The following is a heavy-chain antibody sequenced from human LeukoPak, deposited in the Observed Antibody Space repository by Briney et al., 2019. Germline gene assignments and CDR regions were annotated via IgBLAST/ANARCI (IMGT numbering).Heavy chain of an antibody. Sequence: PGGSLRLSCAASGFTFSSYCMDWVRQTPGKGLEWVSSISSGSSYIYYADSVKGRFTISRDNAKNSLYLQMNSLRAEDTAVYYCARVAYGRQLVADFDYWGQGTLVTVSS. CDR1: GFTFSSYC. CDR3: ARVAYGRQLVADFDY. J-gene: IGHJ4*02. V-gene: IGHV3-21*01. D-gene: IGHD6-13*01. CDR2: ISSGSSYI.